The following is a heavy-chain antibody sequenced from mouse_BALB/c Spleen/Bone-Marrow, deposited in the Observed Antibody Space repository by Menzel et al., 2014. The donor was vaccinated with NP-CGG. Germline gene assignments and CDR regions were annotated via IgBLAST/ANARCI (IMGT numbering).Heavy chain of an antibody. Sequence: QVQLQQSGAELVMPGASVKMSCKASGHTFTDYWMHWVKQRPGQGLEWIGAIDTSDSYTSYNQKFKGKATLTVDESSSTAYMQPSSLTSEDSAVYYCARSDYRFDPLPYWGQGTLVTVSA. CDR2: IDTSDSYT. CDR1: GHTFTDYW. J-gene: IGHJ3*01. CDR3: ARSDYRFDPLPY. D-gene: IGHD2-14*01. V-gene: IGHV1-69*01.